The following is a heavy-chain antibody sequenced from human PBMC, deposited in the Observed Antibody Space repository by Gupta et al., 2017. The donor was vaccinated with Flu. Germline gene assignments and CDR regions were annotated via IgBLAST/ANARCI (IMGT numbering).Heavy chain of an antibody. CDR3: ARAGIAAAADMGY. J-gene: IGHJ4*02. CDR2: INHSGST. Sequence: QVQLQQWGAGLLKPSETLSLTCAVYGGSFSGYYWSWIRQPPGKGLEWIGEINHSGSTNYNPSLKSRVTISVDTSKNQFSLKLSSVTAADTAVYYCARAGIAAAADMGYWGQGTLVTVSS. D-gene: IGHD6-13*01. CDR1: GGSFSGYY. V-gene: IGHV4-34*01.